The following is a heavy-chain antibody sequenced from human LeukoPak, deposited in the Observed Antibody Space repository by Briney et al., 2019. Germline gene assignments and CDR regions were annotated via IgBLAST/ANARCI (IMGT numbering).Heavy chain of an antibody. CDR2: ISSSSSTI. Sequence: GGSLRLSCAASGFTFSDYYMSWIRQAPGKGLGWVSYISSSSSTIYYADSVKGRFTISRDNAKNSLYLQMNSLRAEDTAVYYCARLVSSGLSTKNWGQGTLVTVSS. CDR3: ARLVSSGLSTKN. D-gene: IGHD3-22*01. V-gene: IGHV3-11*01. J-gene: IGHJ4*02. CDR1: GFTFSDYY.